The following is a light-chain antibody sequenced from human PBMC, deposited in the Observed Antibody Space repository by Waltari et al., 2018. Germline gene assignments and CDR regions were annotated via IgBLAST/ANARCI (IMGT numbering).Light chain of an antibody. J-gene: IGLJ1*01. V-gene: IGLV2-14*01. CDR1: TSHVGGHNH. CDR2: EVS. CDR3: SSYTSSSTLV. Sequence: QSALTQPASVSGPPGTSITIPGTGTTSHVGGHNHVPWYQQHPGKAPKLMIYEVSNRPSGVSNRFSGSKSGNTASLTISGLQAEDEADYYCSSYTSSSTLVFGTGTKVTVL.